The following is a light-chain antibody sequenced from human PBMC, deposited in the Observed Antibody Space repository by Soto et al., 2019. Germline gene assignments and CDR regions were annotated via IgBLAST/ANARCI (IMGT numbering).Light chain of an antibody. CDR1: ILAKKY. Sequence: SYELTQPSSVSVSPGQTARITWSGDILAKKYGRWFQQKPGQAPVVVIYRDSERPSGIPERFSGSTSGTTVTLTISGAQVEDEADYYCYSATDNNLLFGGGTKLTVL. V-gene: IGLV3-27*01. J-gene: IGLJ2*01. CDR2: RDS. CDR3: YSATDNNLL.